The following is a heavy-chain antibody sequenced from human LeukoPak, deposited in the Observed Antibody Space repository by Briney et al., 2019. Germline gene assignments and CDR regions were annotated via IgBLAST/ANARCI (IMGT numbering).Heavy chain of an antibody. CDR3: ARRIVSETVTTWDGMDV. CDR1: GYSFINYW. D-gene: IGHD4-17*01. CDR2: IYPGGSDT. Sequence: GESLKISCKGSGYSFINYWIGWVRQMPGKGLEWMGIIYPGGSDTRYSPSFQGQVTISADKSIHTVYLQWSSLKASDTAMYYCARRIVSETVTTWDGMDVWGQGTTVTVSS. V-gene: IGHV5-51*01. J-gene: IGHJ6*02.